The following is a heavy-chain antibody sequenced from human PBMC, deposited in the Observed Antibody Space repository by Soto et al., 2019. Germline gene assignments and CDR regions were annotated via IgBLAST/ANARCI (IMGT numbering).Heavy chain of an antibody. Sequence: EVQLLESGGGLVQPGGSLRLSCAASGFTFSTYAMSWVRQAPGKGLEWVSTITTSGGNTYYADSVQGRFTISRDNSKNTLYLKMNSLRAEDTAVYYCAGRYCTNGVCYTNYYYYIDVWGKGTTVTFSS. V-gene: IGHV3-23*01. D-gene: IGHD2-8*01. CDR2: ITTSGGNT. CDR1: GFTFSTYA. CDR3: AGRYCTNGVCYTNYYYYIDV. J-gene: IGHJ6*03.